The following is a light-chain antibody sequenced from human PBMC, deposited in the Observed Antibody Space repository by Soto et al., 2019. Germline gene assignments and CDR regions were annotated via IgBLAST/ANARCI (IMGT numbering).Light chain of an antibody. CDR1: QSISTW. CDR3: QQYKVYST. J-gene: IGKJ1*01. Sequence: DIQMTQSPSTLSASVVDRVTSTCRASQSISTWLAWYQQKPGKAPNLLIYDASSLESGVPSRFSGIGSGTEFTLTISSLQPDDFATYYCQQYKVYSTFGQGAKVDIK. CDR2: DAS. V-gene: IGKV1-5*01.